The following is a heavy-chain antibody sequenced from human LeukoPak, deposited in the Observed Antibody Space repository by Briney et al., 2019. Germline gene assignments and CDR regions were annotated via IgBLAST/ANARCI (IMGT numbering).Heavy chain of an antibody. Sequence: PSETLSLTCAVYGGSFSGYYWSWIRQPPGKGLEWIGEINHSGSTNYNPSLKSRVTISVDTSKNQFSLKLSSVTAADTAVYYCARRYYGSGSYRLRYFDLWGRGTLFTVSS. CDR3: ARRYYGSGSYRLRYFDL. V-gene: IGHV4-34*01. D-gene: IGHD3-10*01. J-gene: IGHJ2*01. CDR1: GGSFSGYY. CDR2: INHSGST.